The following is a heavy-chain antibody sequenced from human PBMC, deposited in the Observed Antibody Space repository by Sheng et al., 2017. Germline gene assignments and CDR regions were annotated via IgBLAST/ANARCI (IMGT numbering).Heavy chain of an antibody. Sequence: EVQLVESGGGLIQPGGSLRLSCLASGFTFSDYAMTWVRQAPGKGLEWVSSISGSARSTFYADSVKDRFTLSRDNSKNTVYVQMNSLGADDTAVYYCAKAQRFSGTPTQDAFDIWGQGTMVTVSS. D-gene: IGHD1-26*01. V-gene: IGHV3-23*04. CDR3: AKAQRFSGTPTQDAFDI. J-gene: IGHJ3*02. CDR2: ISGSARST. CDR1: GFTFSDYA.